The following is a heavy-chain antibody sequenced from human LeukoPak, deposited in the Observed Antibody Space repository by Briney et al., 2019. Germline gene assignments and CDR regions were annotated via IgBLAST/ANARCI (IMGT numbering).Heavy chain of an antibody. D-gene: IGHD1-26*01. CDR1: GFTFSSYA. CDR2: ISYDGSNK. Sequence: ESGGSLRLSCAASGFTFSSYAMHWVRQAPGKGLEGVAVISYDGSNKYYADSVKGRFTISRDNSKNTLYLQMNSLRAEDTAVYYCARELKRELPHTLVGSLGYWGQGTLVTVS. V-gene: IGHV3-30-3*01. CDR3: ARELKRELPHTLVGSLGY. J-gene: IGHJ4*02.